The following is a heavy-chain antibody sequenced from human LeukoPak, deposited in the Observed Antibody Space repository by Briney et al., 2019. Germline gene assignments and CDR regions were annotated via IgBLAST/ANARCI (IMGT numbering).Heavy chain of an antibody. J-gene: IGHJ4*02. Sequence: GRSLRLSCAASGFTFSSYAMHWVRQAPGKGLEWVAVISYDGSNKYYADSVKGRFTISRDNAKNSLYLQMNSLRAEDTAVYYCARGSGYSYGYYFDYWGQGTLVTVSS. CDR3: ARGSGYSYGYYFDY. D-gene: IGHD5-18*01. V-gene: IGHV3-30*04. CDR2: ISYDGSNK. CDR1: GFTFSSYA.